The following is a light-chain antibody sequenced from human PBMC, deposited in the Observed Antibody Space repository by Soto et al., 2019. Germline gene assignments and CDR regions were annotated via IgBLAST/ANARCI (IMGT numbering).Light chain of an antibody. Sequence: EIKLTQSPGSLSLSQGGRASLSCRASQSVSSSYLAWYQQKPGQAPRLLIYGASSRATGIPDRFSGSGSGTDFTLTISSLEHEDFAVYYCQQYGRSPRTFGGGTKVDIK. CDR3: QQYGRSPRT. CDR2: GAS. J-gene: IGKJ4*02. V-gene: IGKV3-20*01. CDR1: QSVSSSY.